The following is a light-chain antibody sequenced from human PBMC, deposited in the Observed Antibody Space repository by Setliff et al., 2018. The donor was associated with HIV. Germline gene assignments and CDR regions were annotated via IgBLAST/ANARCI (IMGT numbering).Light chain of an antibody. Sequence: QSVLAQPRSVSGSPGQSVAISCTGTSSDVGAYNYVSWYQQHPGKAPELMIYDVTNRPSGVPDRFSGSKSGNTASLTISGLQADDEADYYCWSYAGSSWVFGTGTKVTVL. V-gene: IGLV2-11*01. J-gene: IGLJ1*01. CDR2: DVT. CDR3: WSYAGSSWV. CDR1: SSDVGAYNY.